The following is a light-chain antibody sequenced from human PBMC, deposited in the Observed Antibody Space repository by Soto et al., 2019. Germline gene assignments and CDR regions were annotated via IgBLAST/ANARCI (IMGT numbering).Light chain of an antibody. J-gene: IGLJ1*01. CDR2: EVS. CDR3: SSFAGVSTV. V-gene: IGLV2-8*01. Sequence: QSVLTQPPSASGSPGQSVTISCTGTSSDVGYYNYVSWYQQHPGKAPKLVIYEVSKRPSGVPDRFSGSKSGNTASLTVSGLQAEDEADYYCSSFAGVSTVFGTGTKLTVL. CDR1: SSDVGYYNY.